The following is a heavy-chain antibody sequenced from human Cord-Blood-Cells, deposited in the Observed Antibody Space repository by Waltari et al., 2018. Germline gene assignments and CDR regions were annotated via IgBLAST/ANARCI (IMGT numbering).Heavy chain of an antibody. CDR1: GFTFSSYA. Sequence: EVQLLESGGGLVQPGGSLRLSCAASGFTFSSYAMSWVRQAPGKGLEWVSAISGSGGSTYYADSVKGRFTISRDNSKNTLYLQMNSLRAEDTAVYYCAKSGPTGETFSSYYYYMDVWGKGTTVTVSS. J-gene: IGHJ6*03. V-gene: IGHV3-23*01. CDR3: AKSGPTGETFSSYYYYMDV. D-gene: IGHD3-16*01. CDR2: ISGSGGST.